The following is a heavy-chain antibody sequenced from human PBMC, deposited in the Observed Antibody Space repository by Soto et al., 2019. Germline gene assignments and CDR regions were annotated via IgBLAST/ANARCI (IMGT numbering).Heavy chain of an antibody. J-gene: IGHJ6*02. Sequence: SETLSLTCTVSGYSISSGYCWGWIRQPPGKGLEWIGSIYHGGSTYYNPSLKSRVTISVDTSKNQFSLKLSSVTAADTAVYYCARGYTLDVWGQGTTVTVSS. CDR3: ARGYTLDV. CDR2: IYHGGST. D-gene: IGHD1-26*01. CDR1: GYSISSGYC. V-gene: IGHV4-38-2*02.